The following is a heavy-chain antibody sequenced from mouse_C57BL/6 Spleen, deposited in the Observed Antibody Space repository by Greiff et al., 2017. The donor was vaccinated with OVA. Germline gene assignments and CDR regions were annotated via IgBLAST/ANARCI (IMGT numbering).Heavy chain of an antibody. V-gene: IGHV10-1*01. CDR1: GFSFNTYA. J-gene: IGHJ3*01. CDR2: IRSKSNNYAT. CDR3: VGGYAPAWFAY. D-gene: IGHD6-5*01. Sequence: EVMLVESGGGLVQPKGSLKLSCAASGFSFNTYAMNWVRQAPGKGLEWVARIRSKSNNYATYYADSVKDRFTISRDDSESMLYLQMNNLKTEDTAMYYCVGGYAPAWFAYWGQGTLVTVSA.